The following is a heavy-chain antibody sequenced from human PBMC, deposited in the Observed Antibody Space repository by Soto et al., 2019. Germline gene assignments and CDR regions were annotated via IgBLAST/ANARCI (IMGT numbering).Heavy chain of an antibody. CDR2: FDPEDGET. Sequence: ASVKVSCKVSGYTLTELSMHWVRQAPGKGLEWMGGFDPEDGETIYAQKFQGRVTMTEDTSTGTAYMELSSLRSDDTAVYYCARVGNYYGSGSYYTTPDYYGMDVWGQGTTVTVSS. CDR1: GYTLTELS. D-gene: IGHD3-10*01. CDR3: ARVGNYYGSGSYYTTPDYYGMDV. J-gene: IGHJ6*02. V-gene: IGHV1-24*01.